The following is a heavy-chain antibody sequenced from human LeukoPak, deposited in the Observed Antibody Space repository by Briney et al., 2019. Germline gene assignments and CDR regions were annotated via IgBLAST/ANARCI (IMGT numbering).Heavy chain of an antibody. Sequence: GSLRLSCVASGFTISNYAMSWVRQAPGKGLELVSGIYGSDDKTVYGDAVKGRFTISRDNSKNTLYLQMNSLRADDTAVYYCAKTQGYYDAWGQGALVTVSS. V-gene: IGHV3-23*01. CDR1: GFTISNYA. D-gene: IGHD2-15*01. CDR3: AKTQGYYDA. CDR2: IYGSDDKT. J-gene: IGHJ5*02.